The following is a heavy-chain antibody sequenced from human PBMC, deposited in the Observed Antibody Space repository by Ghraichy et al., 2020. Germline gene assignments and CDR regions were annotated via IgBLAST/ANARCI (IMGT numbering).Heavy chain of an antibody. CDR1: GYTFTSYG. J-gene: IGHJ6*02. CDR2: ISAYNGNT. Sequence: ASVKVSCKASGYTFTSYGISWVRQAPGQGLEWMGWISAYNGNTNYAQKLQGRVTMTTDTSTSTAYMELRSLRSDDTAVYYCARGSGSGSYYSWYYYYGMDVWGQGTTVTVSS. V-gene: IGHV1-18*01. D-gene: IGHD1-26*01. CDR3: ARGSGSGSYYSWYYYYGMDV.